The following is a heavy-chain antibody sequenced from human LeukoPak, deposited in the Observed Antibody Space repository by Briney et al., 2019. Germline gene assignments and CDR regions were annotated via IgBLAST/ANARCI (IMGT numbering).Heavy chain of an antibody. V-gene: IGHV3-23*01. J-gene: IGHJ4*02. Sequence: GGSLRLSCAASGFTFSSYAMSWVRQAPGKGLEWVSAISGSGGSTYYADSVKGRFTISRDNSKNTLYLQMNSLRAEDTAVYYCAKGGYSSSWSPAWYFDYWGQGTLVTVSS. CDR2: ISGSGGST. D-gene: IGHD6-13*01. CDR3: AKGGYSSSWSPAWYFDY. CDR1: GFTFSSYA.